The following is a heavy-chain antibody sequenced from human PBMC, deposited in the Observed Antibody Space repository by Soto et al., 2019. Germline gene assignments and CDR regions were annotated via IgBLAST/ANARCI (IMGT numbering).Heavy chain of an antibody. CDR2: ISYDGSNK. V-gene: IGHV3-30-3*01. D-gene: IGHD6-19*01. CDR1: GFTFSSYA. Sequence: QVQLVESGGGVVQPGRSLRLSCAASGFTFSSYAMHWVRQAPGKGLEWVAVISYDGSNKYYADSVKGRFTISRDNSKNTLYLQMNSLRAEDTAVYYCARCYQWLVRGMDVWGQGTTVTVSS. CDR3: ARCYQWLVRGMDV. J-gene: IGHJ6*02.